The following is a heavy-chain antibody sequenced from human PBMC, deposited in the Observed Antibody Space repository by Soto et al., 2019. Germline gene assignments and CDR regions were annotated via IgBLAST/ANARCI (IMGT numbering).Heavy chain of an antibody. CDR3: ARGDWWLVDY. D-gene: IGHD2-8*02. CDR2: INAGNGNT. J-gene: IGHJ4*02. V-gene: IGHV1-3*05. CDR1: GYTFTSYA. Sequence: QVQLVQSGAEEKKPGASVKVSCKASGYTFTSYAIHLVRQAPGQRLEWMGWINAGNGNTKYSQKFQGRVTITRDTSASTAYMELSSLKSEDTAVYYCARGDWWLVDYWGQGTLVTVSS.